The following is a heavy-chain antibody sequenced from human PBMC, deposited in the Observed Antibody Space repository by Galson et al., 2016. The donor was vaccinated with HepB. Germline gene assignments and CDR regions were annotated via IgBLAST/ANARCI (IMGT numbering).Heavy chain of an antibody. CDR1: GFGLSGYA. J-gene: IGHJ4*02. V-gene: IGHV3-33*01. D-gene: IGHD1/OR15-1a*01. CDR2: IWYDGSNK. CDR3: ARSGDRGNNVPL. Sequence: SLRLSCAASGFGLSGYAMHWVRQAPGKGLEWVAVIWYDGSNKYYADSVKGRFTISRDNSKNTLFLQMDSLRAEDTALYYCARSGDRGNNVPLWGQGTLVTVSS.